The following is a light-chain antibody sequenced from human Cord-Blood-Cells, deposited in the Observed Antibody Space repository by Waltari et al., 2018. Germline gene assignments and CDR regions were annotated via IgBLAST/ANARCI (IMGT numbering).Light chain of an antibody. CDR1: SSDVGGYNY. Sequence: QSALTPPRSVSGSPGQSVTISCTGTSSDVGGYNYVSWYQQHPGKAPKLMIYDVSKRPSGVPDRFSGPKSGNTASLTISGLQAEDEADYYCCSYAGNYTWVFGEGTKLTVL. CDR3: CSYAGNYTWV. V-gene: IGLV2-11*01. CDR2: DVS. J-gene: IGLJ3*02.